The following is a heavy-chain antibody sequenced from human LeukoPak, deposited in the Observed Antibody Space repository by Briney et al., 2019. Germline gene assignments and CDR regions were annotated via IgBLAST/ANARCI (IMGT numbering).Heavy chain of an antibody. CDR3: ARADDDIDAFDI. CDR1: GGSISSGGYY. CDR2: IYYSGST. D-gene: IGHD1-1*01. V-gene: IGHV4-30-4*01. Sequence: SQTLSLTCTVSGGSISSGGYYWSWIRQPPGKGLEWIGYIYYSGSTYYNPSLKSRVTISVDTSKNQFSLKLSSVTAADTAVYYCARADDDIDAFDIWGQGTMVTVSS. J-gene: IGHJ3*02.